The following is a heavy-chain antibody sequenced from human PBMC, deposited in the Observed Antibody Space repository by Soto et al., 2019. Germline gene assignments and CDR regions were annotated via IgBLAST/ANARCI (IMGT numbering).Heavy chain of an antibody. CDR1: GFTFSSYG. V-gene: IGHV3-33*01. CDR2: IWYDGSNK. J-gene: IGHJ4*02. D-gene: IGHD6-13*01. CDR3: ASPLFPIAAAGPNDY. Sequence: GGSLRLSCAASGFTFSSYGMHWVRQAPGKGLEWVAVIWYDGSNKYYADSVKGRFTISRDNSKNTLYLQMNSLRAEDTAVYYCASPLFPIAAAGPNDYWGQGTLVTVSS.